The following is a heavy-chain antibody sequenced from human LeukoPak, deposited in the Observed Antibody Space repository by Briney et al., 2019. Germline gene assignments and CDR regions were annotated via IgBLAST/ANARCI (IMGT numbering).Heavy chain of an antibody. CDR1: CGSIGSGDYY. CDR3: AGTCTEGPMYYDFWSGLGDNWFDP. CDR2: VYYSGST. J-gene: IGHJ5*02. D-gene: IGHD3-3*01. Sequence: TSETLSLTCTVSCGSIGSGDYYWSWIREPPGKGLEWIGDVYYSGSTYYNPPLKSRVTISVDTSKNQFSLKLSSVTAADTAVYYCAGTCTEGPMYYDFWSGLGDNWFDPWGQGTLVTVSS. V-gene: IGHV4-30-4*01.